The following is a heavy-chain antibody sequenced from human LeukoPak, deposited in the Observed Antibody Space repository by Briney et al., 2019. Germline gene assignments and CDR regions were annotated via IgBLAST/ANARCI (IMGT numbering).Heavy chain of an antibody. J-gene: IGHJ4*02. CDR1: GVTFGGYG. CDR3: TRYNNDHFDY. CDR2: IAYDGSRA. D-gene: IGHD1-14*01. V-gene: IGHV3-33*01. Sequence: GGSLRLSCAGSGVTFGGYGMHWFRQTPGKGLEWVAVIAYDGSRAFFADSVKGRFTISRDNSKNTMSVQMDDLRAEDTAVYYCTRYNNDHFDYWGQGTLVTVSS.